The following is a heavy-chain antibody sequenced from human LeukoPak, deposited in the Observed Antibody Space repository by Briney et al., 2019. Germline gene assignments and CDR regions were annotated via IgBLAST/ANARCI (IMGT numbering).Heavy chain of an antibody. CDR1: GFTVSSNY. CDR2: IYSGGST. CDR3: AREDDFWSGYYVD. V-gene: IGHV3-53*01. D-gene: IGHD3-3*01. Sequence: GGSLRLSCAASGFTVSSNYMSWVRQAPGKGLGWVSVIYSGGSTYYADSVKGRFTISRDNSKNTLYLQMNSLRAEDTAVYYCAREDDFWSGYYVDWGQGTLVTVSS. J-gene: IGHJ4*02.